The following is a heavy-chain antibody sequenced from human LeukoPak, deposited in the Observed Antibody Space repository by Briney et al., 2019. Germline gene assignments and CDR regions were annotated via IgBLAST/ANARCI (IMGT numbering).Heavy chain of an antibody. J-gene: IGHJ4*02. CDR2: ISWNSGSI. D-gene: IGHD6-13*01. CDR3: AKAGKQQLYFDY. Sequence: GRSLRLSCAASGFTFDDYAMHWVRQAPGKGLEWVSGISWNSGSIGYADSVKGRFTISRDNAKNSLYLQMNSLRAEDTALYYCAKAGKQQLYFDYWGQGTLVTVSS. CDR1: GFTFDDYA. V-gene: IGHV3-9*01.